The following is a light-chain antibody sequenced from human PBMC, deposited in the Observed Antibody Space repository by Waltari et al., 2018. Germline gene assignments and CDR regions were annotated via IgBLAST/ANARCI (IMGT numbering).Light chain of an antibody. CDR2: ADT. V-gene: IGLV1-40*01. J-gene: IGLJ2*01. CDR1: SSNIGASYD. Sequence: QSVLTQPPSVSGAPGQRVTVSCTGSSSNIGASYDVSWYQQLPGTATKLLIYADTNRPSGVPDRFSGSKAGTSASLAITGLQADDEADYYCQSYDSSLSGSVFGGGTKLTVL. CDR3: QSYDSSLSGSV.